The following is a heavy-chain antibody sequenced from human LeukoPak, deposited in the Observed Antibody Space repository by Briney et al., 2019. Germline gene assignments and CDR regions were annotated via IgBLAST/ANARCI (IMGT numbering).Heavy chain of an antibody. D-gene: IGHD3-22*01. V-gene: IGHV3-23*01. CDR1: GFTFSSYA. J-gene: IGHJ4*02. CDR3: AKYESFDQYYDTSGRFAC. Sequence: PGGSLRLSCAASGFTFSSYAMSWVRQAPGKGLEWVSGISGSGGDTYHADSVKGRFTISRDNSKSTLFLQMNSLRVEDTAVYYCAKYESFDQYYDTSGRFACWGQGTLVTVSS. CDR2: ISGSGGDT.